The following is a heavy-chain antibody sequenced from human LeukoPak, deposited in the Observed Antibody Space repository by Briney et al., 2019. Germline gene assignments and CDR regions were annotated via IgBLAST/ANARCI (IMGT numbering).Heavy chain of an antibody. CDR2: IYYSGST. J-gene: IGHJ3*02. Sequence: PSETLSLTCTVSGGSISSSSYYWGWIRQPPGKGLEWIGSIYYSGSTYYNPSLKSRVTISVDTSKNQFSLKLSSVTAADTAVYYCARPGSAFDIWGQGTMVTVSS. CDR1: GGSISSSSYY. V-gene: IGHV4-39*01. CDR3: ARPGSAFDI.